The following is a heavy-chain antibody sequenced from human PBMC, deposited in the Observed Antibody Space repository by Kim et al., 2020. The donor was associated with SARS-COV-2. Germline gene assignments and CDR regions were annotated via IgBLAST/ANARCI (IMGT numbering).Heavy chain of an antibody. J-gene: IGHJ5*02. V-gene: IGHV3-48*03. CDR3: ASLFTIPRPGFDP. Sequence: YADSVKCRFTISSDNAKTSLYLQMNSLRAEDTAVYYCASLFTIPRPGFDPWGQGTLVTVSS. D-gene: IGHD3-3*01.